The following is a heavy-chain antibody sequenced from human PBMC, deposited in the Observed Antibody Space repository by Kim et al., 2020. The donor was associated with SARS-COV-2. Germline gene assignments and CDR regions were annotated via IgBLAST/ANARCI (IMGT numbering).Heavy chain of an antibody. CDR1: GGSISSSSYY. Sequence: SETLSLTCTVSGGSISSSSYYWGWIRQPPGKGLEWIGSIYYSGSTYYNPSLKSRVTISVDTSKNQFSLKLSSVTAADTAVYYCARHNWNYGFLWFDPWGQGTLVTVSS. CDR2: IYYSGST. CDR3: ARHNWNYGFLWFDP. V-gene: IGHV4-39*01. J-gene: IGHJ5*02. D-gene: IGHD1-7*01.